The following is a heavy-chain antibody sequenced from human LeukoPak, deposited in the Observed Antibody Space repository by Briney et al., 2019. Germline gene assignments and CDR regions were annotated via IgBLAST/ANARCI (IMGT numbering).Heavy chain of an antibody. CDR1: GFTFSSYG. J-gene: IGHJ4*02. CDR3: AKDRSGRAGVFDY. CDR2: ISYDESNK. D-gene: IGHD2-15*01. Sequence: GRSLRPSCAASGFTFSSYGMHWVRQAPGKGLEWVAVISYDESNKYYAESVKGRFTISRDNSKNTLYLQMNSLRAEETAMYYCAKDRSGRAGVFDYWGQGTLVTVSS. V-gene: IGHV3-30*18.